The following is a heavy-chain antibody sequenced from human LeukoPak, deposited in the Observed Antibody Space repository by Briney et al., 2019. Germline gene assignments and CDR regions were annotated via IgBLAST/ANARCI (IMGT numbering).Heavy chain of an antibody. CDR3: ARDPDSSGYYSLYFDY. CDR1: GFTFSSYA. CDR2: ISYDGSNK. V-gene: IGHV3-30-3*01. Sequence: GRSLRLSCAASGFTFSSYAMHWVRQAPGKGLEWVAAISYDGSNKYYADSVKGRFTISRDNSKNTLYLQMNSLRAEDTAVYYCARDPDSSGYYSLYFDYWGQGTLVTVSS. J-gene: IGHJ4*02. D-gene: IGHD3-22*01.